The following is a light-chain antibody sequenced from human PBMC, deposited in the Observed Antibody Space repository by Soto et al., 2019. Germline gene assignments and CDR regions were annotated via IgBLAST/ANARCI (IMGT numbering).Light chain of an antibody. Sequence: QLVLTQPPSASGTPGPRVTISCSGSRSNIGNNAVSWYQQFPGTAPKLLIYNNNQRPSGVPDRFSGSKSGTSASLAISGLQSEDEADYYCATWDDSLNARGVFGGGTKVTVL. CDR1: RSNIGNNA. CDR2: NNN. V-gene: IGLV1-44*01. CDR3: ATWDDSLNARGV. J-gene: IGLJ3*02.